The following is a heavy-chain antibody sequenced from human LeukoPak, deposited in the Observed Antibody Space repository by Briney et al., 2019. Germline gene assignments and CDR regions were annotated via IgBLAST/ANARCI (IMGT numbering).Heavy chain of an antibody. Sequence: GASVKVSCKASGYTVTSYGISWVRQAPGQGLEWMGWISAYNGNTNYAQKLQGRVTMTTDTSTSTAYMELRGLRSDDTAVYYCARDQYTDYGDYHEYFQHWGQGTLVTVSS. CDR1: GYTVTSYG. J-gene: IGHJ1*01. D-gene: IGHD4-17*01. CDR3: ARDQYTDYGDYHEYFQH. CDR2: ISAYNGNT. V-gene: IGHV1-18*01.